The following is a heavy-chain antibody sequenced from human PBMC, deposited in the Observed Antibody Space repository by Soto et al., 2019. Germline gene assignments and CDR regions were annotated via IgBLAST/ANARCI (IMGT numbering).Heavy chain of an antibody. Sequence: AGGSLRLSCAASGFSFSSLAMSWVRQAPGKGLGWVSSISGRGVDTLYADSVKGRFTISRDNSRNTLYLQVNSLRAEDTAVYYCAKDQTDVTLFDYWGQGTLVTVYS. D-gene: IGHD2-21*02. CDR1: GFSFSSLA. J-gene: IGHJ4*02. CDR2: ISGRGVDT. CDR3: AKDQTDVTLFDY. V-gene: IGHV3-23*01.